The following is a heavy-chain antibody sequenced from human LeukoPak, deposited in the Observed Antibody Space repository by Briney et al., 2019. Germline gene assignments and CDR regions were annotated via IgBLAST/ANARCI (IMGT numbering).Heavy chain of an antibody. J-gene: IGHJ5*02. Sequence: ASVKVSCKASGHTFTGYYMHWVRQAPGQGLEWMGWINPNSGGTNYAQKFQGRVTMTRDTSISTAYMELSRLRSDDTAVYYCARATKVLRYNWFDPWGQGTLVTVSS. CDR1: GHTFTGYY. CDR3: ARATKVLRYNWFDP. D-gene: IGHD5-12*01. CDR2: INPNSGGT. V-gene: IGHV1-2*02.